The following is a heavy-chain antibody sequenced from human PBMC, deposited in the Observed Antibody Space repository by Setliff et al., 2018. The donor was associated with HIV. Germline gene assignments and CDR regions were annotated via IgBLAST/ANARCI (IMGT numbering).Heavy chain of an antibody. D-gene: IGHD1-1*01. CDR3: TTEDGTYMYYFDY. J-gene: IGHJ4*02. V-gene: IGHV3-15*01. CDR2: IKGRSDGGAT. CDR1: GFTFSTYA. Sequence: GGSLRLSCAASGFTFSTYAMSWVRQAPGKGLEWVGRIKGRSDGGATDYAAPVKGRFTISRDDSRNTLFLQMNSLQTEDTAVYYCTTEDGTYMYYFDYWGLGTLVTVSS.